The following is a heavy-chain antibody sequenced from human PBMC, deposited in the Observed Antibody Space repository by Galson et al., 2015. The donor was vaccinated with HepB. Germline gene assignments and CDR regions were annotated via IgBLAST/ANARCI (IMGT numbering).Heavy chain of an antibody. J-gene: IGHJ5*02. CDR2: IYRGGST. CDR3: TRDLGGGEGLDP. Sequence: SLRLSCAASGFTVSSNYMNWVRQAPGRGLEWVSVIYRGGSTYYGDSVKGRPTISRDNSKNTLYLQMNSLSAEDTAVYYCTRDLGGGEGLDPWGQGTLVTVSS. CDR1: GFTVSSNY. D-gene: IGHD1-26*01. V-gene: IGHV3-66*01.